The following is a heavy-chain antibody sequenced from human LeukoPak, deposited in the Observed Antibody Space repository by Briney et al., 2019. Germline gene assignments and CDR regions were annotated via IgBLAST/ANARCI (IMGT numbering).Heavy chain of an antibody. CDR3: ARIPYDILTDA. V-gene: IGHV4-61*09. D-gene: IGHD3-9*01. Sequence: PSETLSLTCTVSGGSISSGSYYWNWIRQPAGKGLEWLGNIFTCGTTNYNASLASRLTISLDTAKNQFSLHLSSVTAADTAMYFCARIPYDILTDAWGQGTLVTVSS. CDR2: IFTCGTT. CDR1: GGSISSGSYY. J-gene: IGHJ5*02.